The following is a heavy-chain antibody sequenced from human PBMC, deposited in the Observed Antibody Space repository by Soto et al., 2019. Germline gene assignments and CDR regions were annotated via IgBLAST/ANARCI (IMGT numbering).Heavy chain of an antibody. J-gene: IGHJ4*02. CDR3: ARSHDYSAYVFAC. Sequence: QVQLQESGPGVVKPSQTLSLTCTVSGDSISSDDYYWSWIRQPPGKGLEWIGYFSYSGTTSSNPSLKSRVLFSVDTSKKKFSLKLTSVTAADTAVYYCARSHDYSAYVFACWGQVTLVTVSS. CDR1: GDSISSDDYY. V-gene: IGHV4-30-4*01. D-gene: IGHD4-17*01. CDR2: FSYSGTT.